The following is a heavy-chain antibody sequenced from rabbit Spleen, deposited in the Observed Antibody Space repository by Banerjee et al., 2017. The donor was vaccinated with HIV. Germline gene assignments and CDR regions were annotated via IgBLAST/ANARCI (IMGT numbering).Heavy chain of an antibody. V-gene: IGHV1S45*01. Sequence: QEQLVESGGGLVQPEGSLTLTCTASGFSFSSSYYMCWVRQAPGKGLEWIACIAAGSSGTSYYASWAKGRFTISKTSSTTVTLRMTSLTAADTATYFCARSIDSTRCNLWGPGTLVTVS. CDR2: IAAGSSGTS. D-gene: IGHD7-1*01. J-gene: IGHJ4*01. CDR3: ARSIDSTRCNL. CDR1: GFSFSSSYY.